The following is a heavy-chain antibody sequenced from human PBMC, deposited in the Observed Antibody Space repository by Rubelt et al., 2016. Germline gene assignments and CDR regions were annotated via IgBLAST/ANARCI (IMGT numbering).Heavy chain of an antibody. CDR2: ISGSGGST. D-gene: IGHD2-15*01. V-gene: IGHV3-23*01. Sequence: RSLRLSCAASGFTFSDYAMHWVRQAPGKGLEWVSAISGSGGSTYYADSVKGRFTISRDNSKNTLYLQMNSLRAEDTAVYYCAKSWWQQFEAHWGQGTLVTVSS. CDR1: GFTFSDYA. J-gene: IGHJ4*02. CDR3: AKSWWQQFEAH.